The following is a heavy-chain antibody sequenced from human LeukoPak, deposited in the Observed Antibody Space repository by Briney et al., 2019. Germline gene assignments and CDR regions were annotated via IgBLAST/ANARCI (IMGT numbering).Heavy chain of an antibody. D-gene: IGHD3-16*01. V-gene: IGHV4-59*08. CDR1: GDSISSYY. CDR2: IYYTGST. CDR3: ARGKWGYYFDS. J-gene: IGHJ4*02. Sequence: SETLSLTCTVSGDSISSYYWSWIRQPPGKGLEWIGYIYYTGSTNYSPSLKSRVTISLDTSKNQFSLKLSSVTAADTAVYFCARGKWGYYFDSWGQGTLVTVSS.